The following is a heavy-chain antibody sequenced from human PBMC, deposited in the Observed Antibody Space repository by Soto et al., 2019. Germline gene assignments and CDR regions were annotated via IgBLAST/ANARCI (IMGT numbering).Heavy chain of an antibody. J-gene: IGHJ4*02. CDR1: GYTFSSYS. Sequence: ASVKVSCKTSGYTFSSYSINWVRQAPGQGLEWMAWISTYSGNTHYAARVQGRATVTLDKSARTAFMEMRGLTSDDTAVYFCARDNGYFDLWGQGTLVTVSS. V-gene: IGHV1-18*04. CDR3: ARDNGYFDL. CDR2: ISTYSGNT.